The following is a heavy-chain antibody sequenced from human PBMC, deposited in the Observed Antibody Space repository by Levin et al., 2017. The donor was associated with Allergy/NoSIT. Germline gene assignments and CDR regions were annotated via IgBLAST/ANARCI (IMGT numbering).Heavy chain of an antibody. CDR3: ARDGPPRGSRYDSSGYYRY. J-gene: IGHJ4*02. V-gene: IGHV1-69*13. D-gene: IGHD3-22*01. Sequence: SVKVSCKASGGTFSSYAISWVRQAPGQGLEWMGGIIPIFGTANYAQKFQGRVTITADESTSTAYMELSSLRSEDTAVYYCARDGPPRGSRYDSSGYYRYWGQGTLVTVSS. CDR2: IIPIFGTA. CDR1: GGTFSSYA.